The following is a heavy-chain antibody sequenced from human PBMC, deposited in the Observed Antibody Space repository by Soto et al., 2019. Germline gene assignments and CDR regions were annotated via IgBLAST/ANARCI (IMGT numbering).Heavy chain of an antibody. V-gene: IGHV3-33*01. CDR2: IWYDGSNK. Sequence: PGGSLRLSCAASGFTFSSYGMHWVRQAPGKGLEWVAVIWYDGSNKYYADSVKGRFTISRDNSKNTLYLQMNSLRAEDTAVYYCARDKITMVRGVLDYWGQGTLVTVSS. CDR3: ARDKITMVRGVLDY. CDR1: GFTFSSYG. J-gene: IGHJ4*02. D-gene: IGHD3-10*01.